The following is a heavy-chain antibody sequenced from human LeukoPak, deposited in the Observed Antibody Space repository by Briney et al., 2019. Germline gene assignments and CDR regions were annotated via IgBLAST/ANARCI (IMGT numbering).Heavy chain of an antibody. V-gene: IGHV4-39*01. CDR2: IYYSGST. J-gene: IGHJ3*02. CDR3: ARLSMRSSGYYNFDAFDI. Sequence: PSETLSLTCTVSGGSISSSSYYWGWIRQPPGKGLERIGSIYYSGSTYYNPSLKSRVTISVDTSKNQFSLKLSSVTAADTAVYYCARLSMRSSGYYNFDAFDIWGQGTMVTVSS. CDR1: GGSISSSSYY. D-gene: IGHD3-22*01.